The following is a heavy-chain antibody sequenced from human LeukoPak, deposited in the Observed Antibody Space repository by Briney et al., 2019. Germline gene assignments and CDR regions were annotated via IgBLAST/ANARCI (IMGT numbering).Heavy chain of an antibody. Sequence: GGSLRLSCAASGFTFSSYWMHWVRQAPGKGLVWVSRINSNGSSTCYADSVRGRFTISRDNTKNTLYLQVNSLGSDDTAVYYCSRTLYSGSALGVWGQGNLVTVSS. D-gene: IGHD1-26*01. CDR2: INSNGSST. V-gene: IGHV3-74*01. CDR3: SRTLYSGSALGV. CDR1: GFTFSSYW. J-gene: IGHJ4*02.